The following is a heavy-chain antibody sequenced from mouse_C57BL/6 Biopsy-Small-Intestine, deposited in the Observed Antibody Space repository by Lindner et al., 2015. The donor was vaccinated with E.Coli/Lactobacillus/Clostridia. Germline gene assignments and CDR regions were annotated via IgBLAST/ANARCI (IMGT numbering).Heavy chain of an antibody. J-gene: IGHJ1*03. Sequence: SVKVSCKASGYTLTRFGVSWVRQAPGQGLEWLGWILVYNDKTDYAEKVQGRVTMTADRSGTTAYMELRGLKSDDTAVYYCATGHSFYHYMDVWGKGTAVTVSS. CDR3: ATGHSFYHYMDV. D-gene: IGHD3-1*01. CDR1: GYTLTRFG. CDR2: ILVYNDKT. V-gene: IGHV1-4*01.